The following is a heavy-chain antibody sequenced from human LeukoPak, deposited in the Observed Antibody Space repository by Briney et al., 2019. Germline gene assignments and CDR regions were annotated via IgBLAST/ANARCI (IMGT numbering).Heavy chain of an antibody. D-gene: IGHD3-22*01. V-gene: IGHV1-18*01. CDR2: ISAYTGNT. Sequence: GAAVNLSCKASGYTFTNYGISWVRQAPGQGLEWMGWISAYTGNTNYAQNLQGRVTMTTDTSTSTAYMELRSLRSDDTAVYYCARSGVGYFYDTTGYYPLDYWGQDPLDPVSS. CDR3: ARSGVGYFYDTTGYYPLDY. CDR1: GYTFTNYG. J-gene: IGHJ4*02.